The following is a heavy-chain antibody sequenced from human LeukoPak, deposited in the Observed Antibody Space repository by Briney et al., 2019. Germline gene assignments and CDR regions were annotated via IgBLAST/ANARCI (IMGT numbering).Heavy chain of an antibody. V-gene: IGHV1-18*01. CDR1: GYTFTNYG. D-gene: IGHD3-10*01. CDR3: ARGGGLPTPHYFDY. CDR2: ISAYNGNT. J-gene: IGHJ4*02. Sequence: ASVKVSCKTSGYTFTNYGISWVRQAPGQGLEWMGWISAYNGNTNSAQKLQGRVTMTTDTSTSTAYMELRSLRSDDTAVYYCARGGGLPTPHYFDYWGQGTLVTVSS.